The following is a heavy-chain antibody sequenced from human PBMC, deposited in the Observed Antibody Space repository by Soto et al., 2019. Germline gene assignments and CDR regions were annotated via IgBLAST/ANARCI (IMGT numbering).Heavy chain of an antibody. D-gene: IGHD6-19*01. CDR1: GYTLTELS. Sequence: ASVKVSCKVSGYTLTELSMHWVRQAPGKGLEWMGGFDPEDGETIYAQKFQGRVTMTEDTSTDTAYMELSSLRSEDTAGYYCATKEQGLGAMGGWGQGTLVTVSS. V-gene: IGHV1-24*01. CDR3: ATKEQGLGAMGG. CDR2: FDPEDGET. J-gene: IGHJ4*02.